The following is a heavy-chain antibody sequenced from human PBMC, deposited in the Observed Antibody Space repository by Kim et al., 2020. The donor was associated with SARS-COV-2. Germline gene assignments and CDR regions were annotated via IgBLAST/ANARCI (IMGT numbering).Heavy chain of an antibody. J-gene: IGHJ4*02. V-gene: IGHV1-69*13. CDR3: ARGDCSGGSCYSGIDY. D-gene: IGHD2-15*01. Sequence: SVKVSCKASGGTFSSYAISWVRQAPGQGLEWMGGIIPIFGTANYAQKFQGRVTITADESTSTAYMELSSLRSEDTAVYYCARGDCSGGSCYSGIDYWGQGTLVTVSS. CDR2: IIPIFGTA. CDR1: GGTFSSYA.